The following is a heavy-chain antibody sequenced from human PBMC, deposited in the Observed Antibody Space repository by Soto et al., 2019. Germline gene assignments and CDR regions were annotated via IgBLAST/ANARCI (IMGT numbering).Heavy chain of an antibody. J-gene: IGHJ4*02. CDR3: AKGRWVISYYFDY. CDR2: ISGSGGST. Sequence: PVGSLRLSCAASGFTFSSYAMSWVRQAPGKGLEWVSAISGSGGSTYYADSVKGRFTISRDNSKNTLYLQMNSLRAEDTAVYYCAKGRWVISYYFDYWGQGTLVTVSS. V-gene: IGHV3-23*01. D-gene: IGHD3-22*01. CDR1: GFTFSSYA.